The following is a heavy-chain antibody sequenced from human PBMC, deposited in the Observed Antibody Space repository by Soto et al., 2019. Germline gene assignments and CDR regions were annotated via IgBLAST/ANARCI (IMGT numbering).Heavy chain of an antibody. CDR3: ARELGQ. Sequence: QVHLVQSGAEVRKSGASVRVSCKASGYTFPSYQIHWVRQAPGQGLEWMGVIDPSNSKTIYAQNFQGRVTMTRDTSTSTAYLELSSLRAEYTALYYCARELGQWGQGTLVTVSS. J-gene: IGHJ4*02. CDR2: IDPSNSKT. V-gene: IGHV1-46*01. CDR1: GYTFPSYQ.